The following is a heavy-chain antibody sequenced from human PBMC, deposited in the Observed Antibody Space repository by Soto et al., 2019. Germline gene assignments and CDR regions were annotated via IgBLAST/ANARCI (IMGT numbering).Heavy chain of an antibody. V-gene: IGHV1-69*14. CDR2: IIPLFGTS. D-gene: IGHD3-3*01. CDR1: GGSFNDYA. J-gene: IGHJ4*02. CDR3: ARRTLRITVFGKALGCSDS. Sequence: QVQLVQSGAEVKTPGSSVTVSCTPSGGSFNDYAFSWLRQAPGQGLEWLGGIIPLFGTSDSSQSFREEDSITAVKSNSTVFMDQRSLSTPETAVYNTARRTLRITVFGKALGCSDSWGQGPLMNVSS.